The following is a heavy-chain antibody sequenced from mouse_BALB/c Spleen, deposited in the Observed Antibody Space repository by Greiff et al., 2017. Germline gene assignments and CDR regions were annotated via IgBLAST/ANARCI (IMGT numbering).Heavy chain of an antibody. J-gene: IGHJ3*01. D-gene: IGHD3-1*01. V-gene: IGHV3-1*02. CDR2: IHYSGST. CDR1: GYSITSGYS. Sequence: EVQLQQSGPDLVKPSQSLSLTCTVTGYSITSGYSWHWIRQLPGNKLEWMGYIHYSGSTNYNPSLKSRISITRDTSKNQFFLQLNSVTTEDTATYYCARGGRGIAYWGQGTLVTVSA. CDR3: ARGGRGIAY.